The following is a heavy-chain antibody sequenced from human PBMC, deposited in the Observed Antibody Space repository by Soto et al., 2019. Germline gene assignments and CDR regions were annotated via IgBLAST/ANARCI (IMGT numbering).Heavy chain of an antibody. CDR2: IDYSGTA. J-gene: IGHJ4*02. CDR1: SGSIIVTNFF. D-gene: IGHD1-20*01. Sequence: SETLSLTCPVSSGSIIVTNFFWGWVRQPPGKGLEWIGNIDYSGTAYFSPSLATRVTFHVDTSKNQFSLTLYSVTAADTAVYYCARITGRHLDYWGQGILVTVSS. CDR3: ARITGRHLDY. V-gene: IGHV4-39*01.